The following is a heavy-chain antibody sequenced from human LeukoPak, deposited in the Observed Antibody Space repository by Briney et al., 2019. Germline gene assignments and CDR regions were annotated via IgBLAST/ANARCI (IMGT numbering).Heavy chain of an antibody. J-gene: IGHJ4*02. V-gene: IGHV1-18*01. CDR1: GYTFTSYG. Sequence: GASVKVSCKASGYTFTSYGISWVRQAPGQGLEWMGWISAYNGNTNYAQKLQGRVTMTTDTSTSTAYMELRSLRSDDTAVYYCARDRPLDSYYYGSGSYYPDNWGQGTLVTVSS. CDR3: ARDRPLDSYYYGSGSYYPDN. D-gene: IGHD3-10*01. CDR2: ISAYNGNT.